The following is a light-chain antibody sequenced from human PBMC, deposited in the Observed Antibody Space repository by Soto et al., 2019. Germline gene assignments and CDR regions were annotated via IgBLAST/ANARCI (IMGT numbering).Light chain of an antibody. V-gene: IGLV2-14*03. Sequence: QSALTQPASLSVSPGQSVTISCTGTSSDVGAYNYVSWFQPHPGKVPKLIIYDVTNRPSGISNRFSGSKSGNTASLTVSGLQADDEADYYCNSYTADSTWVFGGGTKVTVL. J-gene: IGLJ3*02. CDR3: NSYTADSTWV. CDR2: DVT. CDR1: SSDVGAYNY.